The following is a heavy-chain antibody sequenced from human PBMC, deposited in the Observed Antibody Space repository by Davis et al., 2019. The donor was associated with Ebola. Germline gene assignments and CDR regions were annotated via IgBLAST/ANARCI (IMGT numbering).Heavy chain of an antibody. V-gene: IGHV1-69*13. CDR3: ARDYGLFFDY. Sequence: SVKVSCKASGGTFSSYAISWVRQAPGQGLEWMGGIIPIFGTANYAQKFQGRVTITADESTSTAYMELRSLRSDDTAVYYCARDYGLFFDYWGQGTLVTVSS. CDR2: IIPIFGTA. D-gene: IGHD4-17*01. J-gene: IGHJ4*02. CDR1: GGTFSSYA.